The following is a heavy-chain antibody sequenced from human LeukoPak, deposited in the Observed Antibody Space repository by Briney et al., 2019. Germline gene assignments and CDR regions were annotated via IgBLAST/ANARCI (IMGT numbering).Heavy chain of an antibody. V-gene: IGHV4-59*01. J-gene: IGHJ5*02. CDR1: GGSISSYY. Sequence: SETLSLTCTVSGGSISSYYWSWIRQPPGKGLEWIGYIYYSGSTNYNPSLKSRVTISVDTSKNQFSLKLSSVTAADTAVYYCARSGTIWYWFDPWGQGTLVTVSS. D-gene: IGHD1-1*01. CDR2: IYYSGST. CDR3: ARSGTIWYWFDP.